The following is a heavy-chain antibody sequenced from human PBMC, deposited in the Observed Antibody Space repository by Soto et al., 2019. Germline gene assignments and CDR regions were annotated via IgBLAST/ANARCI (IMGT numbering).Heavy chain of an antibody. V-gene: IGHV3-53*01. Sequence: GGSLRLSCAASGFTVSSNYMSWVRQAPGKGLEWVSVIYSGGSTYYADSVKGRFTISRDNSKNTLYLQMNSLRAEDTAVYYCARDEYYYDSSGSNLGDDWGQRTLVTVSS. CDR2: IYSGGST. D-gene: IGHD3-22*01. CDR1: GFTVSSNY. CDR3: ARDEYYYDSSGSNLGDD. J-gene: IGHJ4*02.